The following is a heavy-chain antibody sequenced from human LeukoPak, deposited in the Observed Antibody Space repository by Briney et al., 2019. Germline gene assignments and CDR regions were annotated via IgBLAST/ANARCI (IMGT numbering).Heavy chain of an antibody. CDR2: IYTSGST. CDR3: ARWGSGGFDI. Sequence: SETLSLTCTVSGGSISSGSYYWSWIRQPAGKGLEWIGRIYTSGSTNYNPSLKSRVTISVDTSKNQFSLKLSSVTAADTAVYYCARWGSGGFDIWGQGTMVTVSS. J-gene: IGHJ3*02. V-gene: IGHV4-61*02. CDR1: GGSISSGSYY. D-gene: IGHD4-23*01.